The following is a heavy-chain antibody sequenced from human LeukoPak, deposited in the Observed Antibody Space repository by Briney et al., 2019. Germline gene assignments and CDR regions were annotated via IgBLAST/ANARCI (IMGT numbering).Heavy chain of an antibody. Sequence: ASVKVSCKASGYSFTDYYIYWMRRAPGQGLEWMGWLNPNSGGTNYAQNFQGRVTMTRDTSISTAYMELSRLRSDDTAVYYCAKGDYYGSQKLYTHWGQGTLVTASS. CDR1: GYSFTDYY. V-gene: IGHV1-2*02. D-gene: IGHD3-10*01. CDR3: AKGDYYGSQKLYTH. J-gene: IGHJ4*02. CDR2: LNPNSGGT.